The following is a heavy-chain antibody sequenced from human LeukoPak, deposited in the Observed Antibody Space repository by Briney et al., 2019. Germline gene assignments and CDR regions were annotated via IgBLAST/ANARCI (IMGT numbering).Heavy chain of an antibody. CDR1: GGSISGHY. D-gene: IGHD5-24*01. CDR2: IRYSGVT. Sequence: SQTLSLTCTVSGGSISGHYWSWIRQPPGKGLEWIAYIRYSGVTTYNPSLKSRVTISVDTSENQSSLKLTCLTAADAAVYYCARTTPHGSGDYWGQGTLVTVSS. CDR3: ARTTPHGSGDY. V-gene: IGHV4-59*11. J-gene: IGHJ4*02.